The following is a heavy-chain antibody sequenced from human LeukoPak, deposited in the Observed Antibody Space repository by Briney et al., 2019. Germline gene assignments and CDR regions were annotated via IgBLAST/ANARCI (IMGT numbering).Heavy chain of an antibody. D-gene: IGHD2-2*02. V-gene: IGHV1-2*02. J-gene: IGHJ4*02. Sequence: ASVKVSCKASGYTFTGYYMHWVRQAPGQGLEWMGWINPNSGGTNYAQKFQGRVTMTRDTSISTAYMELSRLRSDDTAVYYCAREGCSSTSCYTTPFDYWGQGTLVTVSS. CDR3: AREGCSSTSCYTTPFDY. CDR1: GYTFTGYY. CDR2: INPNSGGT.